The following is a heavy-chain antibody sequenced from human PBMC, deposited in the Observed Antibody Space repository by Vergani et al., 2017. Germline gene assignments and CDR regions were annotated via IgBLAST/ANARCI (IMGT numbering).Heavy chain of an antibody. J-gene: IGHJ5*02. V-gene: IGHV1-69*12. D-gene: IGHD3-9*01. CDR1: GGTFSSYA. CDR2: IIPIFGTA. CDR3: ARRAYYDILTGYDWFDP. Sequence: QVQLVQSGAEVKKPGSSVKVSCKASGGTFSSYAISWVRQAPGQGLEWMGGIIPIFGTANYAQKFQGRVTITADESTSTAYMELRSLRSEDTAVYYCARRAYYDILTGYDWFDPWGQGTLVTVSS.